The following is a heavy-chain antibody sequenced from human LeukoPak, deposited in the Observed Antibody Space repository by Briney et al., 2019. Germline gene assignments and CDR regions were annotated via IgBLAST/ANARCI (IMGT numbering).Heavy chain of an antibody. Sequence: QPGGSLRLSCPAYGFTFSSYAMSWVRQAPGKGLEWVTAISGSGGSTYYADSVKGRFTISRDNAKNSLYLQMNSLRAEDMALYYCARRSGDDAFDIWGQGTMVTVSS. D-gene: IGHD3-10*01. J-gene: IGHJ3*02. V-gene: IGHV3-23*01. CDR1: GFTFSSYA. CDR2: ISGSGGST. CDR3: ARRSGDDAFDI.